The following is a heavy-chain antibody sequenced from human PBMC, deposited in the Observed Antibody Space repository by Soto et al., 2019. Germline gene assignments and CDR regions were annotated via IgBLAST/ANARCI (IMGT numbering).Heavy chain of an antibody. CDR2: ISGSGGST. D-gene: IGHD2-21*02. Sequence: GGSLRLSCAASGFTFSSYAMSWVRQAPGKELEWVSAISGSGGSTYYADSVKGRFTISRDNSKNTLYLQMNSLRAEDTAVYYCAKFWHGGNSFFDYWGPGTLVTVSS. CDR1: GFTFSSYA. V-gene: IGHV3-23*01. J-gene: IGHJ4*02. CDR3: AKFWHGGNSFFDY.